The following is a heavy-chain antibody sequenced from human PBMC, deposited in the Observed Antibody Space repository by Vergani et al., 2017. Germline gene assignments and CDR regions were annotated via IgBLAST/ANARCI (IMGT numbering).Heavy chain of an antibody. CDR2: IYHSGST. CDR3: ARSRPYCTSGSCPAI. Sequence: QVQLQESGPGLVKPSQTLSLTCTVSGGSISSGYYWGWIRQPPGKGLEWIGSIYHSGSTYYNPSLKSRVTISVDTSKSQFSLKLNSVTVADTAVYYCARSRPYCTSGSCPAIWGQGTLVTVSS. CDR1: GGSISSGYY. J-gene: IGHJ4*02. V-gene: IGHV4-38-2*02. D-gene: IGHD2-15*01.